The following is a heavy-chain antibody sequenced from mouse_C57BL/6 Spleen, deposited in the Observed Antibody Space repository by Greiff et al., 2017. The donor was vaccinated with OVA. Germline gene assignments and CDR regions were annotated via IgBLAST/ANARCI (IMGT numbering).Heavy chain of an antibody. Sequence: QVQLQQSGAELVRPGTSVKVSCKASGYAFTNYLIEWVKQRPGQGLAWIGVINPGSGGTNYNEKFKGKATLTADKSSSTAYMQLSSLTSEDSAVYFCAADYYGPFDYWGQGTTLTVSS. V-gene: IGHV1-54*01. J-gene: IGHJ2*01. D-gene: IGHD1-1*01. CDR3: AADYYGPFDY. CDR1: GYAFTNYL. CDR2: INPGSGGT.